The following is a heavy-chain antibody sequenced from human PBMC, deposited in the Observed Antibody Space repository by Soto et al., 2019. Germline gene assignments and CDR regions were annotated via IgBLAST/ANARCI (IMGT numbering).Heavy chain of an antibody. CDR3: TRDAYYDFWSGYSAYYYYYMDV. V-gene: IGHV3-74*01. CDR1: GFTFSSYW. Sequence: GGSLRLSCAASGFTFSSYWMHWVRQAPGKGLVWVSCINGDGSSTTHADSVRGRFTISRDNTKNTLYLQMNSLRAEDTAVYYCTRDAYYDFWSGYSAYYYYYMDVWGKGTTVTVSS. D-gene: IGHD3-3*01. CDR2: INGDGSST. J-gene: IGHJ6*03.